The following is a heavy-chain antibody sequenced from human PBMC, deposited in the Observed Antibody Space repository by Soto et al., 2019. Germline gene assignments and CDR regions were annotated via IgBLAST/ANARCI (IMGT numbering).Heavy chain of an antibody. J-gene: IGHJ4*02. CDR3: GRGFSGDRSFDY. CDR2: IYGGVTT. CDR1: GFTVSSNY. Sequence: GGSLRLSCAASGFTVSSNYMSWVRQAPGKGLEWVSVIYGGVTTYYADSVKGRFTISRDNSKNTLYLQMNSLRAEDTAVYYCGRGFSGDRSFDYWGQGTLVTVSS. D-gene: IGHD6-19*01. V-gene: IGHV3-66*01.